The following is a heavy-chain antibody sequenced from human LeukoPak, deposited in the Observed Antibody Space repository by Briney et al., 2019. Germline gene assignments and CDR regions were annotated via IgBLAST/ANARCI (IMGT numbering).Heavy chain of an antibody. CDR1: EYSFTSYW. Sequence: ESLKISYKGSEYSFTSYWIGWARQLPGKGLECMGIIYPGDSDTRYSPSFQGQVTISADKSISTAYLQWSSLKASDTAMYYCARHGRWLPAALDYWGQGTLVTVSS. J-gene: IGHJ4*02. CDR2: IYPGDSDT. D-gene: IGHD3-22*01. CDR3: ARHGRWLPAALDY. V-gene: IGHV5-51*01.